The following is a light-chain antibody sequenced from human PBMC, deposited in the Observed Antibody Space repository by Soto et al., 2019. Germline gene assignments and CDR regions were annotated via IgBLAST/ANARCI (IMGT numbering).Light chain of an antibody. CDR3: QQRSNWPPWT. Sequence: EIVLTQSPATLSSFPGDRVTLSCRASQAVNTRLAWYQHKPGQAPRLLIYLASNRATGIPARFSGSGSGTDFTLTISSLEPEDFAVYYCQQRSNWPPWTFGQGTKVDIK. CDR2: LAS. J-gene: IGKJ1*01. CDR1: QAVNTR. V-gene: IGKV3-11*01.